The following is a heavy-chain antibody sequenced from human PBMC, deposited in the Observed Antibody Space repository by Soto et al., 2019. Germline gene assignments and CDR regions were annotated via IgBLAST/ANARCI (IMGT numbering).Heavy chain of an antibody. CDR2: IYYSGST. J-gene: IGHJ3*02. CDR3: ARGGSGYYDSSGYNGCGTHDAFDI. CDR1: GGSISSGGYY. D-gene: IGHD3-22*01. V-gene: IGHV4-31*03. Sequence: PSETLSLTCTVSGGSISSGGYYWSWIRQHPGKGLEWIGYIYYSGSTYYNPSLKSRVTISVDTSKNQFSLKLSSVTAADTAVYYCARGGSGYYDSSGYNGCGTHDAFDIWGQGTMVTVSS.